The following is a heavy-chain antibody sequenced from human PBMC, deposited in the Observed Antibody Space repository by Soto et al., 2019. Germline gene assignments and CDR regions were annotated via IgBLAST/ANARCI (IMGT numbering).Heavy chain of an antibody. CDR1: GGSFSGYY. CDR3: ARDRGITFGGVIVIREYYFDS. Sequence: SETLSLTCAVYGGSFSGYYWSWIRQPPGKGLEWIGEINHSGSTNYKPSLKSRVTISVDTSKNQFSLKLSSVTAADTAVYYCARDRGITFGGVIVIREYYFDSWGQGTLVTVSS. V-gene: IGHV4-34*01. D-gene: IGHD3-16*02. J-gene: IGHJ4*02. CDR2: INHSGST.